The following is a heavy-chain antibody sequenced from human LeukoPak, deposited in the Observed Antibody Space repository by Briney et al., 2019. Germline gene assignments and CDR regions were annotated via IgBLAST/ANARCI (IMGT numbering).Heavy chain of an antibody. J-gene: IGHJ3*02. CDR1: GGSISSSSYY. CDR3: ARPSHPGDYDRDAFDI. Sequence: KTSETLSLTCTVSGGSISSSSYYWGWIRQPPGKGLEWIVSIYYSGSTYYNPSLKSRVTISVDTSKNQFSLKLSSVTAADTAVYYCARPSHPGDYDRDAFDIWGQGTMVTVSS. CDR2: IYYSGST. V-gene: IGHV4-39*01. D-gene: IGHD3-22*01.